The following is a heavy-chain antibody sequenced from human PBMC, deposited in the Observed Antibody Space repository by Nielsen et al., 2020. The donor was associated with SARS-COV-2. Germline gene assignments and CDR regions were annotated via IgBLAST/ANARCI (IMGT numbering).Heavy chain of an antibody. CDR2: IDPSDSYT. V-gene: IGHV5-10-1*01. J-gene: IGHJ4*02. CDR1: GYSFTSYW. CDR3: AASGVLLWFGEVRY. Sequence: GESLKISCKGSGYSFTSYWIGWVRQMPGKGLEWMGRIDPSDSYTNYSPSFQGHVTISADKSISTAYLQWSSLKASDTAMYYCAASGVLLWFGEVRYWGQGTLVTVSS. D-gene: IGHD3-10*01.